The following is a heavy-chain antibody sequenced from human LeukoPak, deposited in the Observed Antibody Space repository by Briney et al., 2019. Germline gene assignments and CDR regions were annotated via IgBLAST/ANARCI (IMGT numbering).Heavy chain of an antibody. V-gene: IGHV1-18*01. D-gene: IGHD2-2*01. CDR3: AREILGYCSSTSCHDASDI. J-gene: IGHJ3*02. CDR1: GYTFTSYG. CDR2: INAYNGNT. Sequence: ASVKVSCKASGYTFTSYGISWVRQAPGQGLEWMGWINAYNGNTNYAQKLQGRVTMTTDTSTSTAYMELRSLRSDDTAVYYCAREILGYCSSTSCHDASDIWGQGTMVTVSS.